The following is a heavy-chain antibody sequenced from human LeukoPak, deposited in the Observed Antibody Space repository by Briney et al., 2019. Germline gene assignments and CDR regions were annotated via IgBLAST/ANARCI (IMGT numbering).Heavy chain of an antibody. Sequence: GGSLRLSCAASGFTFSSYAMSWVRQAPGKGLEWVANIKQDGSEKYYVDSVKGRFTISRDNAKNSLYLQMNSLRAEDTAVYYCARDWGATNLAAPGAFDIWGQGTMVTVSS. CDR2: IKQDGSEK. J-gene: IGHJ3*02. CDR3: ARDWGATNLAAPGAFDI. CDR1: GFTFSSYA. V-gene: IGHV3-7*01. D-gene: IGHD6-6*01.